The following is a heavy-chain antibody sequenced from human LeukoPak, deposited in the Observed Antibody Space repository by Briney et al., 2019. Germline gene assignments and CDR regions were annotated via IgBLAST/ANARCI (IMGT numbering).Heavy chain of an antibody. J-gene: IGHJ4*02. V-gene: IGHV3-23*01. D-gene: IGHD3-10*01. Sequence: PGGSLRLSCAASGFTFSSYAMSWVRQAPGKGLEWVSAISGSGGSTYYADSVKGRFTISRDNSKNTLYLQMNSLRAEDTAVYYCTKGDYGSGSYYDYWGQGTLVTVSS. CDR2: ISGSGGST. CDR3: TKGDYGSGSYYDY. CDR1: GFTFSSYA.